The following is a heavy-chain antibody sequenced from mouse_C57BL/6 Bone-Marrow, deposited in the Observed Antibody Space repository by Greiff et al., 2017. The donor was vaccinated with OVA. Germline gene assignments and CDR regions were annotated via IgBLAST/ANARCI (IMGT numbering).Heavy chain of an antibody. J-gene: IGHJ4*01. V-gene: IGHV1-80*01. CDR1: GYAFSSYW. CDR3: ARREYYGSSTY. CDR2: IYPGDGDT. Sequence: QVQLQQSGAELVKPGASVKISCKASGYAFSSYWMNWVKQRPGKGLEWIGQIYPGDGDTNYNGKFKGKATLTADKSSSTAYMQLSSLTSEDSAVYFCARREYYGSSTYWGQGTSVTVSS. D-gene: IGHD1-1*01.